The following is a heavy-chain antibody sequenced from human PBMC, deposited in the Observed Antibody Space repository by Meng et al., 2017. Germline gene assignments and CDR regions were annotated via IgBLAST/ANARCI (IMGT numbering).Heavy chain of an antibody. D-gene: IGHD5-24*01. CDR1: GFTFSSYS. J-gene: IGHJ4*02. CDR2: ISSSSYI. CDR3: ARAKGRDGYNFG. V-gene: IGHV3-21*01. Sequence: GESLKISCAASGFTFSSYSMNWVRQAPGKGLEWVSSISSSSYIYYADSVKGRFTISRDNAKNSLYLQMNSLRAEDTAVYYCARAKGRDGYNFGWGQGTLVTVSS.